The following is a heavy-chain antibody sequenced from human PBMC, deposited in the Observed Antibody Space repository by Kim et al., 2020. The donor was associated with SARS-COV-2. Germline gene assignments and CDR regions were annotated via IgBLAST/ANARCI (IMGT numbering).Heavy chain of an antibody. CDR1: GGSISSGDYY. CDR3: ARERWPKIEVVRAGMDV. J-gene: IGHJ6*02. Sequence: SETLSLTCTVSGGSISSGDYYWSWIRQPPGKGLEWIGFIYYSGSTYYNPPLKSRVSISVDTSKNQFSLKLISVTTADTAVYYCARERWPKIEVVRAGMDVWGQGTPVTVSS. D-gene: IGHD2-2*01. CDR2: IYYSGST. V-gene: IGHV4-30-4*01.